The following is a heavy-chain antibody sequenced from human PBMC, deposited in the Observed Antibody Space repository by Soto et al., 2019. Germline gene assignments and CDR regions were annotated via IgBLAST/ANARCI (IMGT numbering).Heavy chain of an antibody. V-gene: IGHV3-23*01. D-gene: IGHD1-7*01. CDR3: VKDTWNSAPKGPYYGMDV. CDR1: GFTFSSYA. J-gene: IGHJ6*02. Sequence: LRLSCAASGFTFSSYAMSWVRQAPGKGLEWVSAISGSGGSTYYADPVKGRFTISRDNSKNTLYLQMNSLRAEDTAVYYCVKDTWNSAPKGPYYGMDVWGQGTTVTVSS. CDR2: ISGSGGST.